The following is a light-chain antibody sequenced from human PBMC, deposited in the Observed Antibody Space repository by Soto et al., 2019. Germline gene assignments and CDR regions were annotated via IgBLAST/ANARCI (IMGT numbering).Light chain of an antibody. CDR3: SLYTTASTYV. V-gene: IGLV2-14*01. CDR1: SSDVGGYNY. J-gene: IGLJ1*01. Sequence: QSVLPQPASVSGSPGQSITISCTGTSSDVGGYNYVSWYQQHPGKAPKLMIYEVSNRPSGVSNRFSGSKSGNTASLTISGLQAEDEAEYYCSLYTTASTYVFGTGTKVTVL. CDR2: EVS.